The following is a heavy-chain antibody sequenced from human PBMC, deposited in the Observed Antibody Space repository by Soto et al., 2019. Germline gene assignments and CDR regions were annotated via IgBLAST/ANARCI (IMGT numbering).Heavy chain of an antibody. CDR3: AKGILSAFRYVADV. J-gene: IGHJ6*02. CDR2: VSHDGSNK. Sequence: QVQLVESGGGVVQPGRSLRLSCAASGFTFGSYGMHWVRQAPGKGLEWVAVVSHDGSNKYTVDSVRGRFTISRDNSKNTLHLQMNSLRAEDTAIYYCAKGILSAFRYVADVWGQGTTVTVSS. V-gene: IGHV3-30*18. CDR1: GFTFGSYG. D-gene: IGHD3-9*01.